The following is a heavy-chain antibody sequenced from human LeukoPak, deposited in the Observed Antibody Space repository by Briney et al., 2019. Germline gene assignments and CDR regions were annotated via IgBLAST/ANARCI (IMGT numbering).Heavy chain of an antibody. D-gene: IGHD5-12*01. J-gene: IGHJ3*02. CDR1: GFTFRDYY. V-gene: IGHV1-2*02. Sequence: ASVRVSCKASGFTFRDYYVQWVRQVPGQGLEWVGWIYFNSGATRYAPKFQGRVTLTGDTSTNTVYMELSGLGSDDTAMYYCAREGSSASGQDWYAFDIWGQEIMVTVSS. CDR2: IYFNSGAT. CDR3: AREGSSASGQDWYAFDI.